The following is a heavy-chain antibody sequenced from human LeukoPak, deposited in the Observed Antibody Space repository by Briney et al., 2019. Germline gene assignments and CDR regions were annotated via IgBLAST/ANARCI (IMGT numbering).Heavy chain of an antibody. J-gene: IGHJ4*02. CDR2: IWYDGNNK. CDR3: ARAFTSTGYYYVEY. CDR1: GFTFSSFG. Sequence: GGSLRLSCAASGFTFSSFGMHWVRQAPGKGLEWVAVIWYDGNNKYYADSVKGRSTISRDNSKNTLYLQMNSLRAEDTAVYYCARAFTSTGYYYVEYWGQGTLVTVSS. V-gene: IGHV3-33*01. D-gene: IGHD3-22*01.